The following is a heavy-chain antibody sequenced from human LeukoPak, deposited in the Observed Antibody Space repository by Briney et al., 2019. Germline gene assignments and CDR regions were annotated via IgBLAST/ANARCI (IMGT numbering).Heavy chain of an antibody. CDR2: MNPNSGNT. J-gene: IGHJ4*02. CDR3: VTYDSSGYYYALDY. D-gene: IGHD3-22*01. V-gene: IGHV1-8*02. CDR1: GYTLTSYY. Sequence: ASVKVSCKASGYTLTSYYLHWVRQATGQGLEWMGWMNPNSGNTGYAQKFQGRVTMTRNTSISTAYMELSSLRSEDTAVYYCVTYDSSGYYYALDYWGQGTLVTVSS.